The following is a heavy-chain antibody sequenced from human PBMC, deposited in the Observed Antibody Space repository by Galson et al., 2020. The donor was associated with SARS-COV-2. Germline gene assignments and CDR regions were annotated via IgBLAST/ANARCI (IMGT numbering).Heavy chain of an antibody. V-gene: IGHV4-34*01. CDR3: ASNVRTMVQN. CDR1: GGSFSGYY. CDR2: INHSGST. D-gene: IGHD3-10*01. Sequence: SETLSLTCAVYGGSFSGYYWSWIRQPPGKGLEWIGEINHSGSTNYNPSLKSRVTISVDTSKNQFSLKLSSVTAADTAVYYCASNVRTMVQNGGQGTLVIFSS. J-gene: IGHJ4*02.